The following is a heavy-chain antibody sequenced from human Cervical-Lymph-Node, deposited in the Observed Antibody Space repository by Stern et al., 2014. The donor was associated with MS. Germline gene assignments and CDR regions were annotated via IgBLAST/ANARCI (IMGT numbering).Heavy chain of an antibody. Sequence: QVQLVESGGGVVQPGRSLRLSCAASGFTFSSYGMQWVRQAPGKGLEWVAVIWYDGSNKNYVDSVKGRFTISRDNSKNTLFLQMNSLRAEDTAVYYCAAYQGECSGGSCYSWGQGTLVTVSS. CDR2: IWYDGSNK. CDR1: GFTFSSYG. CDR3: AAYQGECSGGSCYS. D-gene: IGHD2-15*01. V-gene: IGHV3-33*01. J-gene: IGHJ4*02.